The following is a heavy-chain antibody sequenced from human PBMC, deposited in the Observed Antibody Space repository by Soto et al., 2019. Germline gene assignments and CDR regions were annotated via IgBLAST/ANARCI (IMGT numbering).Heavy chain of an antibody. CDR3: AHSGDVTMFRGVIIPDYNLFDP. J-gene: IGHJ5*02. D-gene: IGHD3-10*01. V-gene: IGHV2-5*02. Sequence: QITLKESGPTLVKPTQTLTLTCTFSGFSLSTSGVGVGWIRQPPGKALEWLALIYWDDDKRYSPSLKSRLTITKYTTKNQVVLTMTNMDPVDTATYYCAHSGDVTMFRGVIIPDYNLFDPSGQGTLVTVSS. CDR2: IYWDDDK. CDR1: GFSLSTSGVG.